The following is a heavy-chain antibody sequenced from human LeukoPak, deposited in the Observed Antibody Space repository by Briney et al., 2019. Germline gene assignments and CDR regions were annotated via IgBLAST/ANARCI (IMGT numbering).Heavy chain of an antibody. CDR3: ARDGFGTGSN. CDR1: GFTLSTHW. D-gene: IGHD3-16*01. Sequence: PGGSLRLSCTASGFTLSTHWMTWVRQVPGRGPEWVANVNRDGGETYYLDSVKGRFTISRDNAKNSLYLQMNTLRADDTAVYYCARDGFGTGSNWGQGTLVTVSS. CDR2: VNRDGGET. V-gene: IGHV3-7*03. J-gene: IGHJ4*02.